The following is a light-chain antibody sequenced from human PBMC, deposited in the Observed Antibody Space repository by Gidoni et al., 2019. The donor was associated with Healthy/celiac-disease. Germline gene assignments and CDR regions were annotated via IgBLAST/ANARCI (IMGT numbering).Light chain of an antibody. CDR3: QQLNSYPLT. CDR1: HDISSY. V-gene: IGKV1-9*01. J-gene: IGKJ4*01. CDR2: AAS. Sequence: EIQWTQFPSFLSASVGDRVTITGRASHDISSYLACYQHNPGKAPKLLIYAASTLQSGVPSRFSGSGSGTEFNLTISSLQPEDFATYYCQQLNSYPLTFGGGTKVEIK.